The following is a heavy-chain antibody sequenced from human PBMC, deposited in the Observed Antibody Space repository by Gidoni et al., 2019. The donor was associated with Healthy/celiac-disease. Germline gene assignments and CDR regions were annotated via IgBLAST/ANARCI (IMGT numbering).Heavy chain of an antibody. CDR1: GYTFTSYG. V-gene: IGHV1-18*01. D-gene: IGHD6-19*01. J-gene: IGHJ5*02. CDR3: ARDRLDGEQWLVLWSSWFDP. Sequence: QVQLVQSGAEVKKPGASVKVSCKASGYTFTSYGIIWVRQAPGQGLEWMGWISAYNGNTNYAHKLQCRVTMTTDTSTSTAYMELRSLRSDDTAVYYCARDRLDGEQWLVLWSSWFDPWGQGTLVTVSS. CDR2: ISAYNGNT.